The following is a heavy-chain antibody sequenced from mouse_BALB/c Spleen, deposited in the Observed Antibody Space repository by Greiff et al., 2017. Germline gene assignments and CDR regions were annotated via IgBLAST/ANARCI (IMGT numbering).Heavy chain of an antibody. CDR3: ARGGLRWYFDY. J-gene: IGHJ2*01. V-gene: IGHV3-6*02. D-gene: IGHD2-4*01. CDR2: ISYDGSN. Sequence: EVKVEESGPGLVKPSQSLSLTCSVTGYSITSGYYWNWIRQFPGNKLEWMGYISYDGSNNYNPSLKNRISITRDTSKNQFFLKLNSVTTEDTATYYCARGGLRWYFDYWGQGTTLTVSS. CDR1: GYSITSGYY.